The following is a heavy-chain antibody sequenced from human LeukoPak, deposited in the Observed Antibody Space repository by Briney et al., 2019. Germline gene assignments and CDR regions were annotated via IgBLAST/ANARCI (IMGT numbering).Heavy chain of an antibody. V-gene: IGHV1-46*01. J-gene: IGHJ4*02. CDR3: ARDIPSYYYDSSGYYLDY. D-gene: IGHD3-22*01. CDR2: INPSGGST. CDR1: GYTFTSYA. Sequence: RASVKVSCKASGYTFTSYAMHWVRQAPGQGLEWMGIINPSGGSTSYAQKFQGRVTMTRDTSTSTVYMELSSLRSEDTAVYYCARDIPSYYYDSSGYYLDYWGQGTLVTVSS.